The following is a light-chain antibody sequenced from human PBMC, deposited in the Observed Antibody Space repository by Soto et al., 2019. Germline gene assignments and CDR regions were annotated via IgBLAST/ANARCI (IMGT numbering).Light chain of an antibody. CDR2: SAS. CDR3: QEYNGNSGLT. J-gene: IGKJ4*01. Sequence: DIQMTQSPSTLSASVGDRVTITCRASQNIRSWLAWYQQKPGKAPELLIYSASGLESGVPSRFSGSGFGTECTLTISSLHPDDFATYYCQEYNGNSGLTFGGGNKVEIK. V-gene: IGKV1-5*03. CDR1: QNIRSW.